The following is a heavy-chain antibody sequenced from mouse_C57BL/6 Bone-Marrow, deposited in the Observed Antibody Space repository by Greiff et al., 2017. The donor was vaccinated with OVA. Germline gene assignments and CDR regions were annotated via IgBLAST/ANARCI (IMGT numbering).Heavy chain of an antibody. J-gene: IGHJ4*01. V-gene: IGHV14-4*01. CDR1: GFNIKDDY. D-gene: IGHD1-1*01. Sequence: VQLQQSGAELVRPGASVKLSCTASGFNIKDDYMHWVKQRPEQGLEWIGWIDPENGDTEYASKFQGKATITADTSSNTAYLQLSSLTSEDTAVYYCTTYCYGSSYYAMDYWGQGTSVTVSS. CDR2: IDPENGDT. CDR3: TTYCYGSSYYAMDY.